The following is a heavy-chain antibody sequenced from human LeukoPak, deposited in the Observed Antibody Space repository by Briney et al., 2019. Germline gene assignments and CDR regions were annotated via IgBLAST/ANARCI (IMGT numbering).Heavy chain of an antibody. J-gene: IGHJ4*02. CDR2: INPDGSRT. Sequence: GGSLRLSCAVSGFTFSSYWVHWVRQAPGMGLVWVSRINPDGSRTDYADSVKGRFTISRDNAKNSLYLQMNSLRAEDTAVYYCAKDYGSGSNHFDYWGQGTLVTVSS. CDR1: GFTFSSYW. CDR3: AKDYGSGSNHFDY. V-gene: IGHV3-74*01. D-gene: IGHD3-10*01.